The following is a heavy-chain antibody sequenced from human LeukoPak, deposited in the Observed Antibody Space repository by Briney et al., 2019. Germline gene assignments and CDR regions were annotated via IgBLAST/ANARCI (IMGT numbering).Heavy chain of an antibody. J-gene: IGHJ4*02. CDR3: APGAITGTTSDY. CDR1: GGTFSSYA. CDR2: IIPILGIA. Sequence: ASVKVSCKASGGTFSSYAISWVRQAPGQGLEWMGRIIPILGIANYAQKFQGRVTITADRSTSTAYMELCSLRSEDTAVYYCAPGAITGTTSDYWGQGTLVTVSS. D-gene: IGHD1-7*01. V-gene: IGHV1-69*04.